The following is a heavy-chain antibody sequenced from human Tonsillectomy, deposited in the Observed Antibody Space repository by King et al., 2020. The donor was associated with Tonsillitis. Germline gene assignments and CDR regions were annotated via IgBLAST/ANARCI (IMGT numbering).Heavy chain of an antibody. CDR2: IKQDGSEK. CDR1: GFTFSSYW. D-gene: IGHD3-3*01. CDR3: ARFDPSGVQSYYYGMDV. Sequence: VQLVESGGGLVQPGGSLRLSCAASGFTFSSYWMSWVRQAPGKGLEWVANIKQDGSEKYYVDSVKGRFTISRDNAKNSLYLQMNSLRAEDTAVYYCARFDPSGVQSYYYGMDVWGQGTTVTVSS. V-gene: IGHV3-7*03. J-gene: IGHJ6*02.